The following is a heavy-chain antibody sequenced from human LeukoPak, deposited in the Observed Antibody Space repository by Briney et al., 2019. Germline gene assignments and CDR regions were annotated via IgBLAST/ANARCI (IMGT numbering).Heavy chain of an antibody. J-gene: IGHJ2*01. CDR2: ISSSGST. CDR3: AKGGDYGDYWYFDL. V-gene: IGHV4-61*02. CDR1: GDSISSGDYY. D-gene: IGHD4-17*01. Sequence: ASETLSLTCTVSGDSISSGDYYWSWIRQPAGKGLEWIGRISSSGSTNYNPSLKSRVTISVDTSKNQFSLKLSSVTAADTAVYYCAKGGDYGDYWYFDLWGRGTLVTVSS.